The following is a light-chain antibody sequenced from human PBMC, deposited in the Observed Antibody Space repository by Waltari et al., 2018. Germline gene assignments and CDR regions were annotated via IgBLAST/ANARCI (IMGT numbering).Light chain of an antibody. CDR3: QQYNGR. V-gene: IGKV1-5*03. Sequence: DIQMTQSPSTLSASVGDRVTITCRASQSISNLLAWYQQKPGKAPKYLISKASNLESGVPSRFSGSGSGTEFTLTISSLQPDDFASYYCQQYNGRFGKGTKVEMK. CDR2: KAS. CDR1: QSISNL. J-gene: IGKJ1*01.